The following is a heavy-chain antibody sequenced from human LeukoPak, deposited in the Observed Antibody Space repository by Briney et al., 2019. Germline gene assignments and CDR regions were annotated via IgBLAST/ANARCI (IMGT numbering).Heavy chain of an antibody. Sequence: GGSLRLSCAASGFTFSSYWMSWVRQAPGKGLEWVANIKQDGSEKYYVDSVKGRFTISRDNAKNSLYLQMNSLRAEDTAVYYCAKHYRVVVGPRDDAFDIWGQGTMVTVSS. D-gene: IGHD3-22*01. CDR1: GFTFSSYW. J-gene: IGHJ3*02. CDR2: IKQDGSEK. V-gene: IGHV3-7*03. CDR3: AKHYRVVVGPRDDAFDI.